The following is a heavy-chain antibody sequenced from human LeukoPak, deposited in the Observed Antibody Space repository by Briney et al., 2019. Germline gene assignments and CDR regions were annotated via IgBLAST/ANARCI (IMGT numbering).Heavy chain of an antibody. CDR3: ARVPPDYDILTGYLRGHYYYMDV. Sequence: PSETLSLTCTVSGGSISSYYWSWIRQPPGKGLEWLGYISYNGSTNYNPSLKSRVTISVDTFKNQFSLKLSSVTAADTAVYYCARVPPDYDILTGYLRGHYYYMDVWGKGTTVTVSS. CDR2: ISYNGST. D-gene: IGHD3-9*01. V-gene: IGHV4-59*01. J-gene: IGHJ6*03. CDR1: GGSISSYY.